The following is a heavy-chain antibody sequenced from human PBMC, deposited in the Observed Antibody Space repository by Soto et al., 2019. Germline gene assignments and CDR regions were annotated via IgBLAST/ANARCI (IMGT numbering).Heavy chain of an antibody. CDR1: GGSFSGYY. V-gene: IGHV4-34*01. D-gene: IGHD3-10*01. Sequence: SETLSLTCAVYGGSFSGYYWSWIRQPPGKGLEWIGEINHSGSTNYNPSLKSRVTISVDTSKNQFSLKLSSVTAADTAVYYCARAGGWRRGLWFDPWGQRTLVTVSS. CDR2: INHSGST. J-gene: IGHJ5*02. CDR3: ARAGGWRRGLWFDP.